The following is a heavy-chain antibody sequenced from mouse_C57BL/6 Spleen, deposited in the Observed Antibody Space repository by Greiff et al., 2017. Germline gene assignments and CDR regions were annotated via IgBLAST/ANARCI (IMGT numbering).Heavy chain of an antibody. Sequence: QVQLKESGAELVRPGASVKLSCKASGYTFTDYYINWVKQRPGQGLEWIARIYPGSGNTYYNEKFKGKATLTAEKSSSTAYMQLSSLTSEDSAVYFCARYGSSPYYAMDYWGQGTSVTVSS. D-gene: IGHD1-1*01. CDR3: ARYGSSPYYAMDY. CDR2: IYPGSGNT. V-gene: IGHV1-76*01. CDR1: GYTFTDYY. J-gene: IGHJ4*01.